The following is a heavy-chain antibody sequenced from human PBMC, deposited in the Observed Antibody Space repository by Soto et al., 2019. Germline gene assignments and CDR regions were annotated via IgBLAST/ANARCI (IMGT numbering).Heavy chain of an antibody. CDR2: IYYSGST. CDR1: GGSISSGGYY. V-gene: IGHV4-31*03. J-gene: IGHJ5*02. CDR3: ARYLGHDYGDYNWFDP. Sequence: SETLSLTCTVSGGSISSGGYYWSWIRQHPGKGLEWIGYIYYSGSTYYNPSLKSRVTISVDTSKNQFSLKLSSVTAADTAVYYCARYLGHDYGDYNWFDPWGQGTLVTV. D-gene: IGHD4-17*01.